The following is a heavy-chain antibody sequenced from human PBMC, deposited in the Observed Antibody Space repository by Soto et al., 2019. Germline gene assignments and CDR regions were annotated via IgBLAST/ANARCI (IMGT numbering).Heavy chain of an antibody. D-gene: IGHD2-2*01. CDR1: GYTFTRNG. J-gene: IGHJ5*02. CDR2: ISPNTGNT. V-gene: IGHV1-8*01. Sequence: AASVKVSCKASGYTFTRNGINWMRQATGQGLEWMGWISPNTGNTNYAQKFQGRVTMTRDTSISTAYMELTNLRSEDTAIYYCASDMSTTWGQGTLVTVSS. CDR3: ASDMSTT.